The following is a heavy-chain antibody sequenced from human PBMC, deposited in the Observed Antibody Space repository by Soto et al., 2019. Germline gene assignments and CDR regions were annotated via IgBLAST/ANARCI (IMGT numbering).Heavy chain of an antibody. CDR1: GFTFNSYA. J-gene: IGHJ4*02. CDR2: ISGSGATT. Sequence: EVQLLESGGGLVQPGGSLRLSCGGSGFTFNSYAMTWVRQAPGKGLEWVSAISGSGATTYYANSVKGRFTISRDQSKDTLYLQMISLRAEDTAIYYCAKDRHYGSGTYSDSYLDYWGQGTLVTVSS. V-gene: IGHV3-23*01. CDR3: AKDRHYGSGTYSDSYLDY. D-gene: IGHD3-10*01.